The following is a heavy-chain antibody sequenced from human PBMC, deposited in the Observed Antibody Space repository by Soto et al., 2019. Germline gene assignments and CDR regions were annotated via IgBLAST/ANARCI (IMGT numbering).Heavy chain of an antibody. CDR1: GYTFTSYG. CDR3: ARDPPPPDY. J-gene: IGHJ4*02. V-gene: IGHV1-18*01. Sequence: QVQLVQSGAEVKKPGASVKVSCKASGYTFTSYGISWMRQAPGQGLEWMGWISAYNGNTNYAQKLQXXVTMTTDXSTSTAXXELRSLRSDDTAVYYCARDPPPPDYWGQGTLVTVSS. CDR2: ISAYNGNT.